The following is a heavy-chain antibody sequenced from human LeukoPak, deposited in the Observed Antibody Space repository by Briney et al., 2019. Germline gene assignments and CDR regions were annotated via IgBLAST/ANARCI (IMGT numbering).Heavy chain of an antibody. Sequence: SETVSLTCTVSGGSISSGSYYWSWIRQPAGKGLEWIGLIYTSGSTTYNSSLKSRVTISLDTSKNHFSLRLSSVTAADTAVYYCARDREVGATGYYFDYWGQGTLVTVSS. J-gene: IGHJ4*02. V-gene: IGHV4-61*02. CDR2: IYTSGST. CDR3: ARDREVGATGYYFDY. D-gene: IGHD1-26*01. CDR1: GGSISSGSYY.